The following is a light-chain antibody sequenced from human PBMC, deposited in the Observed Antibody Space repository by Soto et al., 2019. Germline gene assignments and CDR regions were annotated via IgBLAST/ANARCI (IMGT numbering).Light chain of an antibody. V-gene: IGKV3-20*01. CDR1: QSVSTNF. CDR3: QQYGRTSWT. J-gene: IGKJ1*01. Sequence: VLTHSPGTLSLSPGEGATLSCRASQSVSTNFFAWYQQKPGQAPRLLIYGASTRATGIPDRFSGSGSGTDFTLTISRLEPEDFAVYYCQQYGRTSWTFGQGTKVDIK. CDR2: GAS.